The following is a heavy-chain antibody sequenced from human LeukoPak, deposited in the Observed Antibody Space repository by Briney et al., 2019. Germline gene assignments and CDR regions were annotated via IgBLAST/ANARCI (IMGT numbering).Heavy chain of an antibody. CDR1: GFTFSSYS. Sequence: GGSLRLSCAASGFTFSSYSMNWVRQPPGKGLEWVSSISSSGTYIYYADSVKGRFTISRDNAKNSLYLQMNSLRAEDTAVYYCAGAYYSYYTDVWGKGTTVTVSS. V-gene: IGHV3-21*01. CDR3: AGAYYSYYTDV. J-gene: IGHJ6*03. CDR2: ISSSGTYI.